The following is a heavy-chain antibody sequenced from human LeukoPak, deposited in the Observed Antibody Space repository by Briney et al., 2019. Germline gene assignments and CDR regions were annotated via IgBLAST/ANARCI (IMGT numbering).Heavy chain of an antibody. CDR1: GFTFSSYW. V-gene: IGHV3-23*01. D-gene: IGHD6-6*01. Sequence: GGSLRLSCAASGFTFSSYWMSWVRQAPGKGLEWVSAISGSGGSTYYADSVKGRFTISRDNSKNTLYPQMNSLRAEDTAVYYCAKFPREVGYSSSDVDYWGQGTLVTVSS. CDR2: ISGSGGST. CDR3: AKFPREVGYSSSDVDY. J-gene: IGHJ4*02.